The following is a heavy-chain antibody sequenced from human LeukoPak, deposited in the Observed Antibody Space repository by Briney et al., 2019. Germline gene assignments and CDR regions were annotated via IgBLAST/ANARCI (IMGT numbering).Heavy chain of an antibody. CDR2: IYYSGST. D-gene: IGHD6-13*01. J-gene: IGHJ4*02. V-gene: IGHV4-39*01. Sequence: SETLSLTCTVSGGSISSSSYYWGWIRQPPGKGLEWIGSIYYSGSTYYNPSLKSRVTISVDTSKNQFSLKLSSVTAADTAVYYCARRGIASRDYWGQGTLVTVSS. CDR1: GGSISSSSYY. CDR3: ARRGIASRDY.